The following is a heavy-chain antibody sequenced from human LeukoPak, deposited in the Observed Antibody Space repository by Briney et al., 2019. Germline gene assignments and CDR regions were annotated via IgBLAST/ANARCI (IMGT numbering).Heavy chain of an antibody. CDR2: ISSSSSYI. CDR3: AKDSLRFLEWLAPPNYYYYGMDV. J-gene: IGHJ6*02. D-gene: IGHD3-3*01. V-gene: IGHV3-21*04. Sequence: GGSLRLSCAASGFTFSSYSMNWVRQAPGKGLEWVSSISSSSSYIYYADSVKGRFTISRDNSKNTLYLQMNSLRVEDTAVYYCAKDSLRFLEWLAPPNYYYYGMDVWGQGTTVTVSS. CDR1: GFTFSSYS.